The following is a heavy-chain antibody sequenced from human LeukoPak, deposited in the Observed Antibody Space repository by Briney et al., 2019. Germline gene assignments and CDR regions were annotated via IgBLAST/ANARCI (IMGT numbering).Heavy chain of an antibody. Sequence: PGGSLRLSCAASGFTFSSFGMNWVRQAPGKGLEWVSYISTTSSTIFYADSVKGRFTISRDNAKNSVYLQMNSLGVEDTAVYYCARVHAAYPIDYWGQGTLVTVSS. CDR3: ARVHAAYPIDY. CDR2: ISTTSSTI. J-gene: IGHJ4*02. D-gene: IGHD2-15*01. V-gene: IGHV3-48*01. CDR1: GFTFSSFG.